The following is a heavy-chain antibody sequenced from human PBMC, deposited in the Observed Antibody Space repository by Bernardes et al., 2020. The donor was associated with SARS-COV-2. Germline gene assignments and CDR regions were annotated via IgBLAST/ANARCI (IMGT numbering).Heavy chain of an antibody. J-gene: IGHJ6*02. V-gene: IGHV4-34*01. CDR2: INHSGST. CDR3: ARGALGRIGYYYYYGMDV. D-gene: IGHD2-15*01. Sequence: SETLSLTCAVYGGSFSGYYWSWIRQPPGKGLEWIGEINHSGSTNYNPSLKSRVTISVDTSKNQFSLKLSSVTAADTAVYYCARGALGRIGYYYYYGMDVWGQGTTVPVSS. CDR1: GGSFSGYY.